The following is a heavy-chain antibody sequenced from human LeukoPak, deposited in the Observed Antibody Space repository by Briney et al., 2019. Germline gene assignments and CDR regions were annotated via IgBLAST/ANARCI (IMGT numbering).Heavy chain of an antibody. CDR2: IKQDGNEK. CDR1: GFTFSSCW. V-gene: IGHV3-7*01. D-gene: IGHD3-3*01. Sequence: GGSLRLSCAASGFTFSSCWMSWVRQAPGKGLEWVANIKQDGNEKYYVDSVKGRFTISRDNAKNSLYLQMNSLRAEDTAVYYCARAAVSYDFWSGYAFVDYWGQGTLVTVSS. CDR3: ARAAVSYDFWSGYAFVDY. J-gene: IGHJ4*02.